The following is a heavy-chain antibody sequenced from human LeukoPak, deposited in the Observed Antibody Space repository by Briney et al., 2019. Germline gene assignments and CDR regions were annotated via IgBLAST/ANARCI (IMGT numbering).Heavy chain of an antibody. D-gene: IGHD6-19*01. CDR2: INSDGSST. V-gene: IGHV3-74*01. CDR3: AKDRGAVAESDY. CDR1: GFTFSSYW. Sequence: PGGSLRLSCAASGFTFSSYWMHWVRQAPGKGLVWVSRINSDGSSTTYADSVKGRFTISRDNSKNTLYLQMNSLRAEDTAVYYCAKDRGAVAESDYWGQGTLVTVSS. J-gene: IGHJ4*02.